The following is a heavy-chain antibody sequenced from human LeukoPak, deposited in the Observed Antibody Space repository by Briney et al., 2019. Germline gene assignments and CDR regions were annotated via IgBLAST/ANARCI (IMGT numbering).Heavy chain of an antibody. CDR2: ISSGSSYI. Sequence: PGGSLRLSCAASGLTFSSYTINWVRQAPGKGLECVSSISSGSSYIYYADSVKGRFTISRDNAKKSLYLRMNSLRAGDTAVYYCAREGKDIVVVPAASAKYKYYYYMDVWGKGTTVTISS. CDR3: AREGKDIVVVPAASAKYKYYYYMDV. J-gene: IGHJ6*03. CDR1: GLTFSSYT. V-gene: IGHV3-21*01. D-gene: IGHD2-2*01.